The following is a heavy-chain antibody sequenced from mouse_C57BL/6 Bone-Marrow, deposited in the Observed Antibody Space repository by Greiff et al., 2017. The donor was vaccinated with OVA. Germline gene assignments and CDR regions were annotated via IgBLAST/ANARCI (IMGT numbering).Heavy chain of an antibody. CDR1: GYTFTDYN. CDR3: AKLGGFAY. Sequence: EVQGVESGPELVKPGASVKMSCKASGYTFTDYNMHWVKQSHGKSLEWIGYINPNNGGTSYNQKFKGKATLTVNKSSSTAYMELRSLTSEDSAVYYCAKLGGFAYWGQGTLVTVSA. D-gene: IGHD3-1*01. J-gene: IGHJ3*01. V-gene: IGHV1-22*01. CDR2: INPNNGGT.